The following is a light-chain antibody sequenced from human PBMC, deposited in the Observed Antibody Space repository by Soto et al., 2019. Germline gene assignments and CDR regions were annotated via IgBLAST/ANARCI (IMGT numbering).Light chain of an antibody. J-gene: IGKJ2*01. Sequence: EVLLTQSPATLSFTPGESATLSCRASQPINTYLGWYQQKSGQSPRLLIYDASNRAADIPARFSASRFGTDFTLTISSLKPEDFGTYYCHLRSNWPPEDTFGQGTKLEI. CDR1: QPINTY. V-gene: IGKV3-11*01. CDR3: HLRSNWPPEDT. CDR2: DAS.